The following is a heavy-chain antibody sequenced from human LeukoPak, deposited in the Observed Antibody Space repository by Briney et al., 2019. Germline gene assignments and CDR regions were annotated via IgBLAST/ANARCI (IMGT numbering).Heavy chain of an antibody. Sequence: PGGSLRLSCAASGFSFSDKYMNWVRQAPGKGLEWVSVIYSAGSTYYADSVKGRFTISRDNSENTLYLQMNSLRVEDTAVYYCARRTGSAIDHWGQGTLVTVSS. CDR2: IYSAGST. D-gene: IGHD1-26*01. V-gene: IGHV3-66*01. CDR3: ARRTGSAIDH. J-gene: IGHJ4*02. CDR1: GFSFSDKY.